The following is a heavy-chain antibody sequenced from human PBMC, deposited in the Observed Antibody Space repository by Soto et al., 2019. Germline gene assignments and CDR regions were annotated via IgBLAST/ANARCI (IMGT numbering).Heavy chain of an antibody. D-gene: IGHD3-3*01. Sequence: GGSLRLSCAASGFTFSSYAMHWVRQAPGKGLEWVAVISYDGSNKYYADSVKGRFTIPRDNSKNTLYLQMNSLRAEDTAVYYCARDMDDFSFFDYWGQGTLVSVSS. CDR1: GFTFSSYA. V-gene: IGHV3-30-3*01. CDR2: ISYDGSNK. J-gene: IGHJ4*02. CDR3: ARDMDDFSFFDY.